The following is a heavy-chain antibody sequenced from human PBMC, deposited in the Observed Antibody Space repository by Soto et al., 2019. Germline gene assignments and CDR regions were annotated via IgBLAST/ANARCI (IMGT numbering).Heavy chain of an antibody. CDR2: MSDDGSTA. CDR1: GFTFSAYW. J-gene: IGHJ4*02. Sequence: GTLRLSCSVSGFTFSAYWMHWVRQVPGKGLTCVSRMSDDGSTATYADSVKGRFVISRDNAKNSLYLEMNTLRADDSGLYYCARGPRVSSTGTGAHWGRGTLVTSPQ. CDR3: ARGPRVSSTGTGAH. V-gene: IGHV3-74*01. D-gene: IGHD1-1*01.